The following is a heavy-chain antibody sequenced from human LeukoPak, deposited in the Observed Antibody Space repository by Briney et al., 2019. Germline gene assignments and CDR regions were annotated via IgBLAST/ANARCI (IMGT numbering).Heavy chain of an antibody. CDR3: ARGIDSSRPYYFDY. CDR2: ITGSGGDT. Sequence: PGGSLRLSCAASGFTFSNYAMGWVRQAPGRGLEWVSAITGSGGDTYHADSVKGRFSISRDNSKNTLYLQMNSLRVEDAAIYYCARGIDSSRPYYFDYWGQGTLVTVSS. D-gene: IGHD6-6*01. CDR1: GFTFSNYA. V-gene: IGHV3-23*01. J-gene: IGHJ4*02.